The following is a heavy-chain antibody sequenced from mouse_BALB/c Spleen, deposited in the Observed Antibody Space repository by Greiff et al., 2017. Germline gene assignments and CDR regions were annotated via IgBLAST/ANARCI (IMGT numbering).Heavy chain of an antibody. CDR2: INPYNGAT. Sequence: VQLKQSGPELVKPGASVKISCKASGYSFTGYYMHWVKQSHVKSLEWIGRINPYNGATSYNQNFKDKASLTVDKSSSTAYMELHSLTSEDSAVYYCARYDGNYPWFAYWGQGTLVTVSA. CDR1: GYSFTGYY. J-gene: IGHJ3*01. D-gene: IGHD2-3*01. V-gene: IGHV1-31*01. CDR3: ARYDGNYPWFAY.